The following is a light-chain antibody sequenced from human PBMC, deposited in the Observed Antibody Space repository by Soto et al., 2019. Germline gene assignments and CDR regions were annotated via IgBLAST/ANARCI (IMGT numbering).Light chain of an antibody. V-gene: IGKV3-11*01. CDR3: QQYKNWPQT. CDR1: QSVSSY. Sequence: EIVLTQSPATLSLSPGERATLSCRASQSVSSYLAWYQQKPGQAPRLLIYDASNRATGIPARFSGSGSGTDFTLTISSLEPEDFGVYYCQQYKNWPQTFGQGTKLEIK. J-gene: IGKJ2*01. CDR2: DAS.